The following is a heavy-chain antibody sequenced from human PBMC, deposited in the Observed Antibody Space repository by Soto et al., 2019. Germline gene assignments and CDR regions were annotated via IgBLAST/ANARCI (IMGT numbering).Heavy chain of an antibody. CDR3: SADYGSSGRKAAFEI. J-gene: IGHJ3*02. CDR1: GFTLTRSA. D-gene: IGHD6-19*01. V-gene: IGHV1-58*01. Sequence: SAKVACKASGFTLTRSAVQRVRQPRGQRLEWIGWIVVGSVNTNYAQKFQERVTMVRDMSTSTAYMELSSLRSEDTVVYYCSADYGSSGRKAAFEILGQGTMLTVSS. CDR2: IVVGSVNT.